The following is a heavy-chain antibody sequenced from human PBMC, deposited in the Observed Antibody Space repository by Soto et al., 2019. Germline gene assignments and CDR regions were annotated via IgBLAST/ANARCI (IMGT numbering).Heavy chain of an antibody. CDR3: AKDLVAVAGQFDS. CDR1: GFTFSSYA. CDR2: ISGSGGST. J-gene: IGHJ4*02. Sequence: PGWSLRLSCAASGFTFSSYAMSWVRQAPGKGLEWVSAISGSGGSTYYADSVKGRFTISRDNSKNTLYLQMNSLRAEDTAVYYCAKDLVAVAGQFDSWGQRALVTISS. D-gene: IGHD6-19*01. V-gene: IGHV3-23*01.